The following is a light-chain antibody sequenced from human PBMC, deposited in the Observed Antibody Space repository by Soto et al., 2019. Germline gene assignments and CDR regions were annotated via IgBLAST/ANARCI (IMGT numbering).Light chain of an antibody. V-gene: IGKV1-5*03. CDR3: QQDDNDSWT. CDR2: KAS. CDR1: QSITTW. Sequence: DIQMTQSPSTLSASVGDRVIITCRASQSITTWLAWYQQKPGKAPNLLIYKASTLKSGVPLRFSGSGSGTEVTLTISRLQPDDFATYACQQDDNDSWTFGQGTKVAIK. J-gene: IGKJ1*01.